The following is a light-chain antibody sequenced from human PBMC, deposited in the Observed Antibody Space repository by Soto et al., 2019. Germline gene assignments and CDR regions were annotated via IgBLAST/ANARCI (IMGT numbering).Light chain of an antibody. CDR2: DAS. Sequence: DIQMTQSPSTLSASVGDRVTITWRASQSISSWLAWYQQKPGKAPKLLIYDASNLESGVPSRFSGGGSGTEFTLTISSLQPDDFATYYCQQYNSYSPTFGGGTKV. CDR3: QQYNSYSPT. CDR1: QSISSW. J-gene: IGKJ4*01. V-gene: IGKV1-5*01.